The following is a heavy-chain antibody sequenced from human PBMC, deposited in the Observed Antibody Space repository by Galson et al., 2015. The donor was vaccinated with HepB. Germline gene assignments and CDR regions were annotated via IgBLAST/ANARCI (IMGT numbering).Heavy chain of an antibody. V-gene: IGHV3-33*08. J-gene: IGHJ6*02. CDR3: AREFADYGDFPYYYGMDV. Sequence: SLRLSCAASGFTFSSYGMHWVRQAPGKGLEWVAVIWYDGSNKYYADSVKGRFTISRDNSKNTLYLQMNSLRAEDTAVYYCAREFADYGDFPYYYGMDVWGQGTTVTVSS. CDR1: GFTFSSYG. D-gene: IGHD4-17*01. CDR2: IWYDGSNK.